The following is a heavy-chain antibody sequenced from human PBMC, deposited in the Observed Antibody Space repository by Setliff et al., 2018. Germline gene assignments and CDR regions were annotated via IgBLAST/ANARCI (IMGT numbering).Heavy chain of an antibody. Sequence: SETLSLTSTVSDDSISSRHYYWSWIRQPAGKGLEWLGQIYTSWSTNYNPSLKSRVTMSVDTSKNQFSLKLNSVTAADTAVYYCARDRTYYGSGTYTRYFDYWGQGTLVTVSS. J-gene: IGHJ4*02. CDR2: IYTSWST. CDR3: ARDRTYYGSGTYTRYFDY. CDR1: DDSISSRHYY. V-gene: IGHV4-61*09. D-gene: IGHD3-10*01.